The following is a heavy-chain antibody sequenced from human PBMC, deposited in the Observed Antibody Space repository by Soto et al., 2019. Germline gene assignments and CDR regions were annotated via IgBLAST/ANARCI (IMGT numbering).Heavy chain of an antibody. Sequence: SQTLSLPCVISGDSVSSNSSACNWIRQSPSRGLEWLGRTYYRSKWYNDYAVSVKSRITINPDTSKNQFSLQLNSVTPEDTAVYYCARDRIVVVPAAILYYYYYGMDVWGQGTTVTVSS. V-gene: IGHV6-1*01. J-gene: IGHJ6*02. CDR1: GDSVSSNSSA. D-gene: IGHD2-2*01. CDR3: ARDRIVVVPAAILYYYYYGMDV. CDR2: TYYRSKWYN.